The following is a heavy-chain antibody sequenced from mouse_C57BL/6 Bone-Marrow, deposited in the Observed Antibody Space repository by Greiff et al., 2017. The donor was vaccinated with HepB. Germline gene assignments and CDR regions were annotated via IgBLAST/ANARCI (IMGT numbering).Heavy chain of an antibody. Sequence: QVQLQQSGAELARPGASVKLSCKASGYTFTSYGISWVKQRTGQGLEWIGEIYPRSGNTYYNEKFKGKATLTADKSSSTAYMELRSLTSEVSAVYFCARYDYGSSYGGWGQGTTLTVSS. D-gene: IGHD1-1*01. V-gene: IGHV1-81*01. CDR2: IYPRSGNT. CDR3: ARYDYGSSYGG. J-gene: IGHJ2*01. CDR1: GYTFTSYG.